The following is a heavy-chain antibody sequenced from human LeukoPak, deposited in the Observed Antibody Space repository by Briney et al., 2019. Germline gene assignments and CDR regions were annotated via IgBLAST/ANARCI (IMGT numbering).Heavy chain of an antibody. Sequence: GGSLRLSCAASGFSLSCCAMSWVRQAPGKGLEWVSSITDSGSYIYYADSVKGRFTTSRGNAKNSLYLQMNSLRDEDTAVYYCARDASGWSRDVWGQGTTVTVSS. V-gene: IGHV3-21*01. CDR2: ITDSGSYI. J-gene: IGHJ6*02. CDR3: ARDASGWSRDV. CDR1: GFSLSCCA. D-gene: IGHD6-19*01.